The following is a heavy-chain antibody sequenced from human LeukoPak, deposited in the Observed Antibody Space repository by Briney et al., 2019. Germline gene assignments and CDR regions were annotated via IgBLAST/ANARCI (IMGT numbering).Heavy chain of an antibody. CDR3: AREGVRDPEYFDILTGYYVYYMDV. D-gene: IGHD3-9*01. J-gene: IGHJ6*03. CDR2: IIPIFGTA. CDR1: GGTFSSYA. Sequence: SVKVSCKASGGTFSSYAISWVRQAPGQGLEWMGRIIPIFGTANYAQKFQGRVTITTDESTSTAYMELRSLRSDDTAVYYCAREGVRDPEYFDILTGYYVYYMDVWGKGTTVTVSS. V-gene: IGHV1-69*05.